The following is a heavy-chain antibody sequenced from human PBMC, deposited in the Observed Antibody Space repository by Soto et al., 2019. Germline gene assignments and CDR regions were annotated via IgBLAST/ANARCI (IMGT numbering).Heavy chain of an antibody. Sequence: EVQLVQSGAEVKKPGESLKISCKVSGYSFTTYWIAWVRQMPGKGLECMGIIYPGDSDTRYSPAFQGQVTISTDKSSRTAYLQWSSLKASDTAIYYCARHPDTYDRLWSGYYPGSYFDYWGQGTLVTVSS. CDR1: GYSFTTYW. V-gene: IGHV5-51*01. CDR3: ARHPDTYDRLWSGYYPGSYFDY. D-gene: IGHD3-3*01. CDR2: IYPGDSDT. J-gene: IGHJ4*02.